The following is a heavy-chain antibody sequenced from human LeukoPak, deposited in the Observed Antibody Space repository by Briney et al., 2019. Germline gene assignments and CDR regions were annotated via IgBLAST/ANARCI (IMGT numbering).Heavy chain of an antibody. CDR1: GFTVSSNY. D-gene: IGHD3-22*01. V-gene: IGHV3-53*01. CDR2: IYSGGST. J-gene: IGHJ4*02. Sequence: GGSLRLSCAASGFTVSSNYMSWVRQAPGKGLEWVSVIYSGGSTYYADSVKGRFTISRDNSKNTLYLQMNSLRAEDTAVYYRARASTDYYDSSGYLKYYFDYWGQGTLVTVSS. CDR3: ARASTDYYDSSGYLKYYFDY.